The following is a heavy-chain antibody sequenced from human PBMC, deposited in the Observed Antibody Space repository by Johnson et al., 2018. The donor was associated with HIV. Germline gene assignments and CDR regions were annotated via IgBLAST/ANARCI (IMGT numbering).Heavy chain of an antibody. V-gene: IGHV3-30-3*01. D-gene: IGHD3-22*01. J-gene: IGHJ3*02. CDR3: ARAPPYYGGYSVSDSFDI. Sequence: QVQLVESGGGVVQPGRSLRLSCAASGFTFSSYGMHWVRQAPAKALEWVALISYDGSNKYYADSVKGRFTISRDNSKNTLYLQMNSLRAEDTAVYYCARAPPYYGGYSVSDSFDIWGQGTMVTVSS. CDR2: ISYDGSNK. CDR1: GFTFSSYG.